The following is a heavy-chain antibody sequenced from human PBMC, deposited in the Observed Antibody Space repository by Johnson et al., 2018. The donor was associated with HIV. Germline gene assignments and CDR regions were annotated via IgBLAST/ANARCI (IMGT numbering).Heavy chain of an antibody. CDR2: IYSDGRT. V-gene: IGHV3-66*02. CDR1: GFTFSSYA. J-gene: IGHJ3*02. D-gene: IGHD6-6*01. Sequence: VQLVESGGGLVQPGGSLRLSCAASGFTFSSYAMSWVRQAPGNGLEWVSIIYSDGRTYYADSVKGRVTISRDNSKNTLYLQMNSLRAEDTAVYYCASPWGRYSISSLDSFDIWGQGTMVTVS. CDR3: ASPWGRYSISSLDSFDI.